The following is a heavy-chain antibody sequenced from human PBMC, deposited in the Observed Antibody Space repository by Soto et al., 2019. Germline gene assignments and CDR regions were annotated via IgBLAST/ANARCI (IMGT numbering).Heavy chain of an antibody. Sequence: GGSLRLSCSASGFTFSSYAMHWVRQAPGKGLEYVSAISSNGGSTYYADSVKGRFTISRDNSKNTLYLQMSSLRAEDTAVYYCVKAIAVAASAEYFQHWGQGTLVTVSS. CDR3: VKAIAVAASAEYFQH. CDR1: GFTFSSYA. CDR2: ISSNGGST. D-gene: IGHD6-19*01. J-gene: IGHJ1*01. V-gene: IGHV3-64D*08.